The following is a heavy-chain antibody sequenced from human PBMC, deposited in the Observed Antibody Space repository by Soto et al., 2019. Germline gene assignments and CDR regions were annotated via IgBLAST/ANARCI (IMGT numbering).Heavy chain of an antibody. CDR3: ASKRSPTGRDILTGIELYGMDV. Sequence: GESLKISCEASGFTFSSYAMHWDRQAPGKGLEGEAVISYDGSNKYNADSVKGRFTISTDDSKNTLYLQMNSLRAEDRPVFYCASKRSPTGRDILTGIELYGMDVWGQGTTVTVSS. CDR1: GFTFSSYA. CDR2: ISYDGSNK. V-gene: IGHV3-30*04. J-gene: IGHJ6*02. D-gene: IGHD3-9*01.